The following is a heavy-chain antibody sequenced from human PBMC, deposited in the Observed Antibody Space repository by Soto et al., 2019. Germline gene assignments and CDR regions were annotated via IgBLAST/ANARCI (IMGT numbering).Heavy chain of an antibody. CDR3: ARDDYGDYVFFDY. D-gene: IGHD4-17*01. Sequence: PGGSLRLSCAASGFTFSSYAVSWVRQAPGKGLEWVANIKQDGSEKYYVDSVKGRFTISRDNAKNSLYLQMNSLRAEDTAVYYCARDDYGDYVFFDYWGQGTLVTVFS. CDR1: GFTFSSYA. J-gene: IGHJ4*02. CDR2: IKQDGSEK. V-gene: IGHV3-7*03.